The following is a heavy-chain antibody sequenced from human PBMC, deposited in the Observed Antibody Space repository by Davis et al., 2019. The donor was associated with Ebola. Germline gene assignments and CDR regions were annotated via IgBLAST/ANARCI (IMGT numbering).Heavy chain of an antibody. CDR2: IKQDGSEK. CDR1: GFTFSSYW. D-gene: IGHD6-13*01. V-gene: IGHV3-7*03. CDR3: ARKDKEAAAGTYYYYYMDV. J-gene: IGHJ6*03. Sequence: GESLKISCAASGFTFSSYWMSWVRQAPGKGLEWVANIKQDGSEKYYVDSVKGRFTISRDNAKNSLYLQMNSLRAEDTAVYYCARKDKEAAAGTYYYYYMDVWGKGTTVTVSS.